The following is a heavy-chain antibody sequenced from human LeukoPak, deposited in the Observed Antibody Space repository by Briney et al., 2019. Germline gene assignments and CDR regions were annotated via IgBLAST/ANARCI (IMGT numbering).Heavy chain of an antibody. D-gene: IGHD3-3*01. CDR2: IKPDGGEK. J-gene: IGHJ4*02. Sequence: QPGGSLRLSCAASGFTFSSYMMTWVRQAPGKGLEWVANIKPDGGEKFYVDSVRGRFTISRDNAKNSLYLQMNSLRAEDTAVYYCASGPLWSGILEYWGQGTLVIVSS. V-gene: IGHV3-7*01. CDR3: ASGPLWSGILEY. CDR1: GFTFSSYM.